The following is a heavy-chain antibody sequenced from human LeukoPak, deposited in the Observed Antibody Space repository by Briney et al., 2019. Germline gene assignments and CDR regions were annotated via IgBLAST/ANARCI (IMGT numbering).Heavy chain of an antibody. V-gene: IGHV4-30-4*01. CDR2: IYYSGST. D-gene: IGHD5-12*01. Sequence: SETLSLTCTVSGGSIRNGDYYWSWIRQPPGKGLGWIGYIYYSGSTYYNPSLKSRVTISVDTSKNHFSLKLSSVTAAGTAVYYCARAETGGYDYFDFWGQGTPVTVSS. J-gene: IGHJ4*02. CDR3: ARAETGGYDYFDF. CDR1: GGSIRNGDYY.